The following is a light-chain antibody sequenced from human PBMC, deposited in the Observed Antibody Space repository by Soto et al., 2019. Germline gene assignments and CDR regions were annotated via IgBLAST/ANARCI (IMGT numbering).Light chain of an antibody. Sequence: DIHMPQSPSSLSASVGDRVTITCQASQDISNYLNWYQQKPGKAPKLLIYDASNLETGVPSRFSGSGSGTDFTFTISSLQPDDSATYYCQQYDNLPMYAFGQGTKLDI. CDR2: DAS. V-gene: IGKV1-33*01. CDR1: QDISNY. J-gene: IGKJ2*01. CDR3: QQYDNLPMYA.